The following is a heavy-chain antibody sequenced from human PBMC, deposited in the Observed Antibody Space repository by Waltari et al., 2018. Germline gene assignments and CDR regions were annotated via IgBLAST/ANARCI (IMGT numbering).Heavy chain of an antibody. V-gene: IGHV1-69*13. CDR3: ARGGLRRNWFDP. CDR2: ITPIFGTA. Sequence: QVQLVQSGAEVKKPGSSVKVSCKASGGAFSSYAISWVRQAPGQGLEWMVGITPIFGTANSAQKFQVRVTITADESTSTAYMELSSLRSEDTAVYYCARGGLRRNWFDPWGQGTLVTVSS. J-gene: IGHJ5*02. D-gene: IGHD4-17*01. CDR1: GGAFSSYA.